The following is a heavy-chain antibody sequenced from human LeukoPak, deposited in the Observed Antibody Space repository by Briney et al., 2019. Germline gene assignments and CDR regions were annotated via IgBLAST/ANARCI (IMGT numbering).Heavy chain of an antibody. CDR2: IYYSGST. J-gene: IGHJ4*02. Sequence: SETLSLTCTVSGGSISSYYWSWIRQPPGKGLEWIGDIYYSGSTHYNPSLKSRVTLSVDTSKNPFSLKLSSVTAADTAVYYCASTPIAAGPPPDFDYWGQGTLVTVSS. D-gene: IGHD6-13*01. CDR3: ASTPIAAGPPPDFDY. V-gene: IGHV4-59*01. CDR1: GGSISSYY.